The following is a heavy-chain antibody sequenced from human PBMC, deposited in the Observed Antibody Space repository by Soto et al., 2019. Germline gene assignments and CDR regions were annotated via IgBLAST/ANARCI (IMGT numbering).Heavy chain of an antibody. CDR1: VGSISSSSYY. Sequence: QLQLQESGPGLVKPSETLSLTCTVSVGSISSSSYYWGWIRQPPGKGLEWIGSIYYSGSTYYNPSLKSRVTISVDKYINQFYVKLSSVTAADTAVYYWERQGRIAARQGYFDYWGQGTLVTVSS. V-gene: IGHV4-39*01. CDR2: IYYSGST. D-gene: IGHD6-6*01. J-gene: IGHJ4*02. CDR3: ERQGRIAARQGYFDY.